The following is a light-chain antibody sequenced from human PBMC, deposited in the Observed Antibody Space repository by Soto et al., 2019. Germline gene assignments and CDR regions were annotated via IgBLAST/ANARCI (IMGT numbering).Light chain of an antibody. CDR2: SGD. Sequence: QSVLSQPPSASGTPGQTVTISCSGGSSNIGRNSVDWYQQFPGTAPRLLIYSGDQRPSGVPDRFSGSKSGTPASLAISGLQSADEADYYCAAWDDSPNLRLLFGGGTKVTVL. J-gene: IGLJ2*01. CDR1: SSNIGRNS. CDR3: AAWDDSPNLRLL. V-gene: IGLV1-44*01.